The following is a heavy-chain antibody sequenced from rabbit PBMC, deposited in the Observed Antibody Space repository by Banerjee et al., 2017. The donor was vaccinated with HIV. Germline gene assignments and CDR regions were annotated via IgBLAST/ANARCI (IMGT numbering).Heavy chain of an antibody. CDR3: ARDAGYAGSNL. CDR1: GSDISSYA. Sequence: QEQLEESGGDLVKPGGTLTLTCTASGSDISSYAISWVRQAPGKGLEWIACIGAASTYYATWAKGRFTISKTSSTTVTLQMTSLTAADTATYFCARDAGYAGSNLWGPGTLVTVS. CDR2: IGAAST. D-gene: IGHD4-2*01. V-gene: IGHV1S45*01. J-gene: IGHJ4*01.